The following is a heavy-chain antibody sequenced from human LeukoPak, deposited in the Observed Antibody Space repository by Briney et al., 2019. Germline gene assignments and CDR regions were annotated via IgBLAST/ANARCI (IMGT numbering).Heavy chain of an antibody. D-gene: IGHD3/OR15-3a*01. CDR1: GGSISSGSYY. CDR2: IYYSGTT. CDR3: ARNGAVDWDAEYAFDI. Sequence: SEALSLTCTVSGGSISSGSYYWVWVRQPPGRGLEWVGTIYYSGTTYYNPSLKRRVTISVNTSNNQFSLRLSSVTAADTAVYYCARNGAVDWDAEYAFDIWGQGTWVTVSS. V-gene: IGHV4-39*07. J-gene: IGHJ3*02.